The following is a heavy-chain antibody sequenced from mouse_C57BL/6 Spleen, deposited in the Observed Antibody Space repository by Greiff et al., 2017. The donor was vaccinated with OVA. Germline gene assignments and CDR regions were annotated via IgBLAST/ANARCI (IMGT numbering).Heavy chain of an antibody. CDR2: IDPSDSET. V-gene: IGHV1-52*01. J-gene: IGHJ3*01. CDR3: ARGYYSNYVFAY. CDR1: GYTFTSYW. D-gene: IGHD2-5*01. Sequence: QVQLQQPGAELVRPGSSVKLSCKASGYTFTSYWMHWVKQRPIQGLEWIGNIDPSDSETHYNQKFKDKATLTVDKSSSTAYMQLSSLTSEDSAVYYCARGYYSNYVFAYWGQGTLVTVSA.